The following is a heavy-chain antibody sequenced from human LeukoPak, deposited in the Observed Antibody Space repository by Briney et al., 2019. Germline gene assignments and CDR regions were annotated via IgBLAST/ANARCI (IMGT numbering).Heavy chain of an antibody. J-gene: IGHJ6*01. Sequence: PGRSLRLSCVASGFTFSSYSMHWVRQAPGRGLEWVAVISRDGSTKYYADSVKGRFTISRDNSEKTLYLQMNSLRAEETAVYYCTRDPIPSTAYYGMDGRGQGTTVAVSS. CDR2: ISRDGSTK. CDR1: GFTFSSYS. D-gene: IGHD4-17*01. CDR3: TRDPIPSTAYYGMDG. V-gene: IGHV3-30-3*01.